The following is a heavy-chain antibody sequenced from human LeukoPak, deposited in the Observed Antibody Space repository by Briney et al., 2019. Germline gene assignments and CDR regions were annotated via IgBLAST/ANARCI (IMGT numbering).Heavy chain of an antibody. D-gene: IGHD3-16*01. CDR1: GGSFSGYY. CDR2: INHSGST. V-gene: IGHV4-34*01. CDR3: ARRGDRQVYYFDY. J-gene: IGHJ4*02. Sequence: ASETLSLTCAVYGGSFSGYYWSWIRQPPGKGLEWIGEINHSGSTNYNPSLKSRVTISVDTSKNQFSLKLSSVTAADTAVYYCARRGDRQVYYFDYWGQGTLVTVSS.